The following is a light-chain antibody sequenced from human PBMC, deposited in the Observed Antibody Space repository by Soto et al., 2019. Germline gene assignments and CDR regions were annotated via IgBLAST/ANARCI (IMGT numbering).Light chain of an antibody. CDR2: DAS. V-gene: IGKV3-20*01. J-gene: IGKJ5*01. Sequence: EIVLTQSPGTLSLSPGERATLSCRASHSVSRTYLAWYQQKPGQAPRLLIFDASQRATGIPARFRGSGSGTDFTLTINRLEPEDFVVYYCQYYGNSRIAFGQGTRLEIK. CDR1: HSVSRTY. CDR3: QYYGNSRIA.